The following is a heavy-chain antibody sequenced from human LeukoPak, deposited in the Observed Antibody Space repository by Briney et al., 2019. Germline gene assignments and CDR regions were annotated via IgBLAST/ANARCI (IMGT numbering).Heavy chain of an antibody. CDR3: VTYYDFWSGYYPSFDY. D-gene: IGHD3-3*01. CDR2: IKQDGSEK. Sequence: GGSLRLSCAASGFTFSSYWMSWVRQAPGKGLGWVANIKQDGSEKDYVDSVKGRFTISRDNAKNSLYLQMNSLRAEDTAVYYCVTYYDFWSGYYPSFDYWGQGTLVTVSS. CDR1: GFTFSSYW. J-gene: IGHJ4*02. V-gene: IGHV3-7*01.